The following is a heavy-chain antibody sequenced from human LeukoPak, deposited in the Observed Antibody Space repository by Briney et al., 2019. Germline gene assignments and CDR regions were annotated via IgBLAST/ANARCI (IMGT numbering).Heavy chain of an antibody. D-gene: IGHD2-15*01. V-gene: IGHV3-11*04. Sequence: GGSLRLSCAASGFTFSDYYMSWLRQAPGKGLEWVSYISSSGSTIYYADSVKGRFTISRDNAKNSLYLQMNSLRAEDTAVYYCARDQVGAAPFYYYYVDVWGKGTTVTVSS. CDR2: ISSSGSTI. J-gene: IGHJ6*03. CDR1: GFTFSDYY. CDR3: ARDQVGAAPFYYYYVDV.